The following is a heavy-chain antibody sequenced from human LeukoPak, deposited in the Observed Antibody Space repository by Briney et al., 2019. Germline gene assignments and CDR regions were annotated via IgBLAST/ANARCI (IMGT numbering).Heavy chain of an antibody. Sequence: SETLSLTCTVSGGSISGYYWSWIRQPPGKGLEWVGYISYSGSTNYNPSLKSRVTISVDTSKNQFSLKLSSVAAADTAIYYCARDGRAGSLFAYWGQGTLVTVSS. CDR2: ISYSGST. V-gene: IGHV4-59*01. CDR1: GGSISGYY. D-gene: IGHD6-19*01. J-gene: IGHJ4*02. CDR3: ARDGRAGSLFAY.